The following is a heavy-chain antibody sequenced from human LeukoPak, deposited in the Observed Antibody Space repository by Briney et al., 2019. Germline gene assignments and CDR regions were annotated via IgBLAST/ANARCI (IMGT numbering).Heavy chain of an antibody. D-gene: IGHD5-18*01. CDR2: INHSGST. CDR3: ARNHTGYFDP. Sequence: SEPLSLTCAVYSGSFSGYSWSWLRHPTGKGLEWIGEINHSGSTNYNPSLKSRVTISVDTSSNQFSLRLSSVTAADTAVYYCARNHTGYFDPWGQGTLVTVSS. J-gene: IGHJ5*02. CDR1: SGSFSGYS. V-gene: IGHV4-34*01.